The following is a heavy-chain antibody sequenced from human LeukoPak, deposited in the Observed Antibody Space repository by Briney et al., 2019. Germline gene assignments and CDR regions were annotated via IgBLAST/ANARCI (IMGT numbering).Heavy chain of an antibody. CDR2: ISYDGSDT. CDR3: ASARVVEVLATPTALDY. J-gene: IGHJ4*02. V-gene: IGHV3-30-3*01. Sequence: PGGSLRLSCVASGSTFSSYAMHWVRQAPGKGLEWVAIISYDGSDTYYTDSVKGRFTISRDNSKNTLYLQMNSLRVEDTAVYYCASARVVEVLATPTALDYWGQGTLVTVSS. CDR1: GSTFSSYA. D-gene: IGHD2-2*01.